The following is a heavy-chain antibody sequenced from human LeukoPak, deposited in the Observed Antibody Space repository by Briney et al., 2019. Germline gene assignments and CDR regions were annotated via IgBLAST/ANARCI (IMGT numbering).Heavy chain of an antibody. CDR2: ISHSSSYI. J-gene: IGHJ5*02. Sequence: SGGSLRLPCVVSGFTCTSYGITWVRQAPGKGLEWVSSISHSSSYIYYADSVKGRFTISRDNAENSLYLQMNSLRVEDTAVYYCVREGGSDWYSGWFDPWGQGTLVTVSS. CDR3: VREGGSDWYSGWFDP. D-gene: IGHD6-19*01. CDR1: GFTCTSYG. V-gene: IGHV3-21*01.